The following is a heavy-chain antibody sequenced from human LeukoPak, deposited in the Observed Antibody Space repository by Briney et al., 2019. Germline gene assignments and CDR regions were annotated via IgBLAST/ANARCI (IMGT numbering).Heavy chain of an antibody. J-gene: IGHJ6*03. CDR1: GGSFSGYY. V-gene: IGHV4-34*01. CDR2: INHSGST. Sequence: SETLSLTCAVYGGSFSGYYWSWIRQPPGKGLEWIGEINHSGSTNYNPSLKSRVTIPVDTSKNQFSLKLSSVTAADTAVYYCARGPYCSSTSCYLRAYYMDVWGKGTTVTVSS. CDR3: ARGPYCSSTSCYLRAYYMDV. D-gene: IGHD2-2*01.